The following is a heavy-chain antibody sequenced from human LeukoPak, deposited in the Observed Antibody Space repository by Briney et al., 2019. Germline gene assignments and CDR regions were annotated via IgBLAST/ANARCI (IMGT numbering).Heavy chain of an antibody. Sequence: GGSLRLSCAVSGLTFSNSWMGWVRQAPGKGLEWVASINPDGNKKYSADSVKGRFTISRDNAESSLYLQMNSLRVEDTAFYYCARDLAYSRLDYWGQGMLVTVSS. D-gene: IGHD5-18*01. CDR2: INPDGNKK. CDR1: GLTFSNSW. V-gene: IGHV3-7*01. J-gene: IGHJ4*02. CDR3: ARDLAYSRLDY.